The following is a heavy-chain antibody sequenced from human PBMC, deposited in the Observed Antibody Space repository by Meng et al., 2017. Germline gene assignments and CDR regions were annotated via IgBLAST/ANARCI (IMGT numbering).Heavy chain of an antibody. V-gene: IGHV1-2*06. CDR1: GYTFTGYY. D-gene: IGHD3-9*01. CDR3: AREAITNYDILTGYPDY. CDR2: INPNSGGT. J-gene: IGHJ4*02. Sequence: QGPVVQSGAEVKKPGASVKVSCKASGYTFTGYYMHWVRQAPGQGLEWMGRINPNSGGTNYAQKFQGRVTMTRDTSISTAYMELSRLRSDDTAVYYCAREAITNYDILTGYPDYWGQGTLVTVSS.